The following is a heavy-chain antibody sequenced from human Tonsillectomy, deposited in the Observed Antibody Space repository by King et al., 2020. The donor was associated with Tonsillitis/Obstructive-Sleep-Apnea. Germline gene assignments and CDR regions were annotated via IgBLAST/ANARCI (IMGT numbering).Heavy chain of an antibody. CDR1: GFTVRGYY. V-gene: IGHV3-53*01. J-gene: IGHJ6*03. D-gene: IGHD6-13*01. CDR3: ARCKVAADYDYYMDV. CDR2: IYSDGST. Sequence: VQLVESGGGLIQPGESLRLSCAASGFTVRGYYMRLVRQAPGKGLVRVSIIYSDGSTYYADSLTGRFTTSRDNSKNTLYLQMNSLRAEDTAVYYCARCKVAADYDYYMDVWGKGTTVTVSS.